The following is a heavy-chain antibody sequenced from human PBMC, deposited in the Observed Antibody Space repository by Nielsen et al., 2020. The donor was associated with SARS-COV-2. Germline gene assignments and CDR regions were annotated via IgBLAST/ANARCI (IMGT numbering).Heavy chain of an antibody. Sequence: ASVKVSCKASGYTFTGYYMHWVRQAPGQGLEWMGRINPNSGGTNYAQKFQGRVTMTRNTSISTAYMELSSLRSEDSAVYYCARWRFSYGLGYYGLDVWGQGTTVTVSS. V-gene: IGHV1-2*06. CDR2: INPNSGGT. J-gene: IGHJ6*02. CDR1: GYTFTGYY. D-gene: IGHD5-18*01. CDR3: ARWRFSYGLGYYGLDV.